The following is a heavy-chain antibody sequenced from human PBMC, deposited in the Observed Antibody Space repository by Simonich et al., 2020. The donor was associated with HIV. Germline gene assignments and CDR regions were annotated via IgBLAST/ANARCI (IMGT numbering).Heavy chain of an antibody. V-gene: IGHV1-24*01. J-gene: IGHJ3*01. CDR2: VNPEDGET. D-gene: IGHD3-22*01. CDR1: GYTLTELS. CDR3: AAVKYYYDSSGFSYDGVDV. Sequence: QVQLVQSGAEVKKPGVSVKVSCKVSGYTLTELSMHWVRQAPGKGVEWIGGVNPEDGETIYTQKSQGRVTMTEDSSTDTAHMELSSLTSEDTAVYFCAAVKYYYDSSGFSYDGVDVWGQGTMVTVSS.